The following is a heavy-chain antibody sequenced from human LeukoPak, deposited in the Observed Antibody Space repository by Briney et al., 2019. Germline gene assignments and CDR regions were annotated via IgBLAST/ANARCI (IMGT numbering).Heavy chain of an antibody. V-gene: IGHV3-53*01. Sequence: GGTLRLSCAASGFTVSSNYMSWVRQAPGKGLEWVSVIYSGGSTYYADSVKGRFTISRDNSKNTLYLQMNSLRAEDTAVYYCARDSLGLDAFDIWGQGTMVTVSS. J-gene: IGHJ3*02. CDR2: IYSGGST. D-gene: IGHD3-16*01. CDR3: ARDSLGLDAFDI. CDR1: GFTVSSNY.